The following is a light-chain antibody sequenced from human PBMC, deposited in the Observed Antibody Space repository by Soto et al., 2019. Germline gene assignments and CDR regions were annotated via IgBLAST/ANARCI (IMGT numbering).Light chain of an antibody. CDR1: QSININY. J-gene: IGKJ1*01. CDR2: DGS. CDR3: QQYDISPWT. Sequence: EIVLTQSPGTLSFSPGERATLSCRASQSININYLAWYQQTPGQAPRLLIYDGSFRATGIPDRFSGSGFGADFTPTISRLEPEDFAIYYCQQYDISPWTFGQGTKVDIK. V-gene: IGKV3-20*01.